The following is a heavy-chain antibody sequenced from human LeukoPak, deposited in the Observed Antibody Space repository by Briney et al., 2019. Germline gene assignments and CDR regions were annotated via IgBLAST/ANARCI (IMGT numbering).Heavy chain of an antibody. CDR1: GFTFSDYY. CDR2: ISSSGSTI. V-gene: IGHV3-11*01. CDR3: ARDAAVMITFGGVIVTSSYYYYMDV. D-gene: IGHD3-16*02. Sequence: GGSLRLSCAASGFTFSDYYMSWIRQAPGKGLEWVSYISSSGSTIYYADSVKGRFTISRDNAKNSLYLKMNSLRTEDTAGDYRARDAAVMITFGGVIVTSSYYYYMDVGGKGTTVTVSS. J-gene: IGHJ6*03.